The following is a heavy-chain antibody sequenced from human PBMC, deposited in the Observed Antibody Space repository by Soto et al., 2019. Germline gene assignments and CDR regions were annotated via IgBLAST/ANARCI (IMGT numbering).Heavy chain of an antibody. J-gene: IGHJ4*02. CDR1: GYTLTSHG. Sequence: QVQLVQSGAEVKKPGASVQVSCKASGYTLTSHGISWVRQAPGQGLEWMGWISTYNGNTKYAQKFQERVTMTADTSTSTAQTELRSLRSDHTAMYYCARGYYDRSGPFDYSGQGTLVTVSS. V-gene: IGHV1-18*01. CDR3: ARGYYDRSGPFDY. D-gene: IGHD3-22*01. CDR2: ISTYNGNT.